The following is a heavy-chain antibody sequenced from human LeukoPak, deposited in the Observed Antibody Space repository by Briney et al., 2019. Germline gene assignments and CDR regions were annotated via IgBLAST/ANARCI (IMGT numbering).Heavy chain of an antibody. CDR2: ISSSGSAI. CDR3: AGTPYDYVWGTYRPNFDY. CDR1: GFTFSRYS. Sequence: GGSLRLSCAASGFTFSRYSMNWVRQAPGEGLEWVSYISSSGSAIYYADSVKGRFTISRDNAKNSLYLQMNSLRAEDTAVYYCAGTPYDYVWGTYRPNFDYWGQGTLVTVSS. D-gene: IGHD3-16*02. V-gene: IGHV3-48*01. J-gene: IGHJ4*02.